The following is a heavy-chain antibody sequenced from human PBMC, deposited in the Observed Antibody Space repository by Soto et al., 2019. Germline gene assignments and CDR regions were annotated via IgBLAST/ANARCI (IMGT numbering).Heavy chain of an antibody. CDR3: ARDGHNYNLDH. J-gene: IGHJ4*02. CDR1: GFTFRSYW. Sequence: PGGSLRLSCAASGFTFRSYWMHWVRQAPGKGLVWVSRINSDGSSTSYADSVKGRFTISRDNAKNTLYVQMNSLRDEDTAVYYCARDGHNYNLDHWGQGTLVTVSS. D-gene: IGHD5-12*01. V-gene: IGHV3-74*01. CDR2: INSDGSST.